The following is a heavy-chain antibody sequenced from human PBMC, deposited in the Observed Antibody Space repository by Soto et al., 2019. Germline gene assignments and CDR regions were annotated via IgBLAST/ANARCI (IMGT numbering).Heavy chain of an antibody. CDR3: ATPRTGSHGHSF. CDR1: GITVSNVW. J-gene: IGHJ4*01. D-gene: IGHD3-16*01. CDR2: IKSKADGSTK. Sequence: GESLKISFAASGITVSNVWMTWIRQSPVKGLEWVGRIKSKADGSTKEYGTPVKDRFIISRDDSKNTVDLQMHALRTEDTAFYYCATPRTGSHGHSFWGPGALVTVSS. V-gene: IGHV3-15*01.